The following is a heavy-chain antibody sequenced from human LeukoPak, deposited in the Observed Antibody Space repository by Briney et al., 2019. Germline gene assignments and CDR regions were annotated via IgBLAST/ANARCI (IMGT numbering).Heavy chain of an antibody. D-gene: IGHD2-15*01. Sequence: SETLSLTCTVSGGSISSYYWSWIRQPPGKGLEWIGYIYYSGSTNYNPSLKSRVTISVDTPKNQFSLKLSSVTAADTAVYYCARIRSGDRYFDLWGRGTLVTVSS. CDR1: GGSISSYY. V-gene: IGHV4-59*01. CDR2: IYYSGST. J-gene: IGHJ2*01. CDR3: ARIRSGDRYFDL.